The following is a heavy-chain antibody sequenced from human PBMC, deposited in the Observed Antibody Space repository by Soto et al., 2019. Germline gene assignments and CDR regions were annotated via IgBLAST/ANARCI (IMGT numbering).Heavy chain of an antibody. J-gene: IGHJ4*02. V-gene: IGHV3-7*05. D-gene: IGHD5-18*01. Sequence: EVQLVESGGGLVQPGGSLRLSCAASGLTFSTSWMSWVRQAPGKGLEWVANIKEDGSEKYYLVSLKGRFTISRDNAKNSLYLQMNSLRGEDTAVYYSASLRGVYSDGFHFDYWGQGTLVTVSS. CDR3: ASLRGVYSDGFHFDY. CDR1: GLTFSTSW. CDR2: IKEDGSEK.